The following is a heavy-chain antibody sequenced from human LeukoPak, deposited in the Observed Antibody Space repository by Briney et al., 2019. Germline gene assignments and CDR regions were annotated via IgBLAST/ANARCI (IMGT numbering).Heavy chain of an antibody. V-gene: IGHV3-11*04. CDR2: ISSSGSTI. J-gene: IGHJ5*02. CDR1: GFTLSDYY. Sequence: GGSLRLSCAASGFTLSDYYMSWIRQAPGKGLEWVSYISSSGSTIYYADSVKGRFTISRDNSKNTLYLQMNSLRAEDTAVYYCARDRLSLLWFGDNWFDPWGQGTLVTVSS. CDR3: ARDRLSLLWFGDNWFDP. D-gene: IGHD3-10*01.